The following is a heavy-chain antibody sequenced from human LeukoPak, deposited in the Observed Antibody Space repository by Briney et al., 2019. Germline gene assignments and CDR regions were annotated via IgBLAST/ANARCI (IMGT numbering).Heavy chain of an antibody. CDR1: GYTFTSYG. V-gene: IGHV1-69*04. D-gene: IGHD3-16*01. CDR2: IIPILGIA. CDR3: ARDPDSERGG. Sequence: SVKVSCKASGYTFTSYGISWVRQAPGQGLEWMGRIIPILGIANYAQKFQGRVTITADKSTSTAYMELSSLRSEDTAVYYCARDPDSERGGWGQGTLVTVSS. J-gene: IGHJ4*02.